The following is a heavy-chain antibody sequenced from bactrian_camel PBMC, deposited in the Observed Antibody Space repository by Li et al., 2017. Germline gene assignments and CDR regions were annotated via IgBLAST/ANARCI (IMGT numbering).Heavy chain of an antibody. CDR1: GDTYRQLS. D-gene: IGHD6*01. CDR3: AADAGSMSGNCQPNY. Sequence: HVQLVESGGGSVQAGESLRLSCAASGDTYRQLSMGWFRQAPGMEREQVAAFIYTFRRTTRYAESVKGRFTISRDDAKNTMYLQMNNLQPEDTAMYYCAADAGSMSGNCQPNYWGQGTQVTVS. V-gene: IGHV3-2*01. J-gene: IGHJ4*01. CDR2: IYTFRRTT.